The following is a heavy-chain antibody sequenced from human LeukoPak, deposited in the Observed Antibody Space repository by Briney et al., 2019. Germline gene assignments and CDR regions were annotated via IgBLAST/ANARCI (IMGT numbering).Heavy chain of an antibody. Sequence: HWASVKVSCKASGGTFSSYAISWVRQAPGQGLEWMGGIIPIFGTANYAQKFQGRVTITADESTSTAYMELSSLRSEDTAVYYCARAVSLYSSSWYSDYWGQGTLVTVSS. D-gene: IGHD6-13*01. V-gene: IGHV1-69*13. J-gene: IGHJ4*02. CDR1: GGTFSSYA. CDR2: IIPIFGTA. CDR3: ARAVSLYSSSWYSDY.